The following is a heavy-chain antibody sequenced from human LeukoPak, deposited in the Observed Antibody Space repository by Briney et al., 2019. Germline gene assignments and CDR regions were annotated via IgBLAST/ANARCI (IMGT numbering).Heavy chain of an antibody. V-gene: IGHV1-24*01. CDR2: FDPEDGET. D-gene: IGHD5-12*01. J-gene: IGHJ4*02. Sequence: GASVNVSCKVSGYTLTELSMHWVRQAPGKGLEWMGGFDPEDGETIYAQKFQGRVTMTEDTSTDTAYMELSSLRSEDTAVYYCATDREVDIVATIWKGPAQWGQGTLVTVSS. CDR3: ATDREVDIVATIWKGPAQ. CDR1: GYTLTELS.